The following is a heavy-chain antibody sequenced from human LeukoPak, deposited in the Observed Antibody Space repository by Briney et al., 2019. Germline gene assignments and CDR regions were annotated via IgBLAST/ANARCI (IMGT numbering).Heavy chain of an antibody. V-gene: IGHV3-30*18. D-gene: IGHD2-15*01. CDR3: AKGKDIVVVVAATLDAFDI. J-gene: IGHJ3*02. CDR1: GFTFSSYR. CDR2: ISYDGSNK. Sequence: GGSLRLSCAASGFTFSSYRMHWVRQAPGKGLEWVAVISYDGSNKYYADSVKGRFTISRDNSKNTLYLQMNSLRAEDTAVYYCAKGKDIVVVVAATLDAFDIWGQGTMVTVSS.